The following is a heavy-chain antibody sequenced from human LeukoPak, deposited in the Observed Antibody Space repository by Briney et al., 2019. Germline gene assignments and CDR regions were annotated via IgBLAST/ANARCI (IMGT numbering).Heavy chain of an antibody. CDR1: GGTFSNYA. J-gene: IGHJ4*02. Sequence: LGASVKVSCKASGGTFSNYAINWVRQAPGQGLEWMGRIIPILTLENYSENFQGRVAITADKSATTAYMELSSLRSEDTAVYYCARDRLYYDSSGYTTSGDYWGQGTLVTVSS. CDR3: ARDRLYYDSSGYTTSGDY. CDR2: IIPILTLE. V-gene: IGHV1-69*04. D-gene: IGHD3-22*01.